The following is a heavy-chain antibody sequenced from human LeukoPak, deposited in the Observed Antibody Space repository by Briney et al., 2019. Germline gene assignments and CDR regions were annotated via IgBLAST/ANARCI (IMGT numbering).Heavy chain of an antibody. V-gene: IGHV4-34*01. CDR1: GGSFSGYY. J-gene: IGHJ3*02. CDR3: ATDFYGGDAFDI. CDR2: INHSGST. Sequence: SETLSLTCAVYGGSFSGYYWSWIRQPPGKGLEWIGEINHSGSTNYNPSPKSRVTISVDTSKNQFSLKLSSVTAADTAVYYCATDFYGGDAFDIWGQGTMVTVS. D-gene: IGHD2/OR15-2a*01.